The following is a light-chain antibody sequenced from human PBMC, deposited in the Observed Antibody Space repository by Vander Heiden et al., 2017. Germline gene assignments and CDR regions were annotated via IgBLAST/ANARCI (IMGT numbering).Light chain of an antibody. CDR2: GNF. CDR3: QSYDNSLKSVV. J-gene: IGLJ2*01. CDR1: SSNIGAGLD. Sequence: QSVLTQPPSVSGAPGRRVPISCTGSSSNIGAGLDIHWYRHLPGTAPKLLIYGNFKRPSGVPDRFSGSKSGTSASLAVTGLQAEDEADYYCQSYDNSLKSVVFGGGTKLTVL. V-gene: IGLV1-40*01.